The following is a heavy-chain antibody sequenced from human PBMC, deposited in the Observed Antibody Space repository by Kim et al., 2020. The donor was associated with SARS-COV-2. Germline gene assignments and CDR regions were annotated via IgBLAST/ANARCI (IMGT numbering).Heavy chain of an antibody. J-gene: IGHJ4*02. CDR3: AREGWDQDS. V-gene: IGHV4-61*01. CDR2: IYYSGST. CDR1: GGSVSSCSYY. D-gene: IGHD1-26*01. Sequence: SETLSLTCTVSGGSVSSCSYYWSWIRQPPGKGLEWIGYIYYSGSTNYNPSLKSRVTISVDTSKNQFALKLSSVTAADTAVYYCAREGWDQDSWGQGTLVTVSS.